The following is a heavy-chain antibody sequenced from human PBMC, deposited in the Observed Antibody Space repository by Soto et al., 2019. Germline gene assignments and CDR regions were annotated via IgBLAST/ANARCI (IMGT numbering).Heavy chain of an antibody. CDR1: GFTFSSYA. CDR3: ARGATIDY. J-gene: IGHJ4*02. CDR2: INGGGDSA. V-gene: IGHV3-23*01. Sequence: HPGGSLRLSCAASGFTFSSYAMTWVRQAPGKGLEWVALINGGGDSAYYADPVKGRFTISRDNFKNTLFLQMNSLRGEDTAVYYCARGATIDYWGQGTLVTVSS.